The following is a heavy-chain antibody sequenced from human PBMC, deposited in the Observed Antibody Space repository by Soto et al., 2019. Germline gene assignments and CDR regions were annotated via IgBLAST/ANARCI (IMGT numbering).Heavy chain of an antibody. CDR3: ARLPLRRGHFDY. Sequence: QVQLVQSGAEVKKPGASVKVSCKASGYTFTSYAMHWVRQAPGQRLEWMGWINAGNGNTKYSQKFQGRVTITRDTSASTAYMELSSLRSEDTAVYYCARLPLRRGHFDYWGQGTLVTVSS. D-gene: IGHD4-17*01. J-gene: IGHJ4*02. CDR1: GYTFTSYA. V-gene: IGHV1-3*01. CDR2: INAGNGNT.